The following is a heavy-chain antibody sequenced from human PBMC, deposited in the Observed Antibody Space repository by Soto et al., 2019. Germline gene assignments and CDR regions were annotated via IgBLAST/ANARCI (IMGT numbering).Heavy chain of an antibody. CDR2: ISAYNGNT. D-gene: IGHD2-2*01. CDR3: ARDLGYTSSYYYYYYGMDV. V-gene: IGHV1-18*01. CDR1: GYTFTSYG. Sequence: ASVKVSCKASGYTFTSYGISWVRQAPGQGLEWMGWISAYNGNTNYAQKLQGRVTMTTDTSTSTAYMELRSLRSDDTAVYYCARDLGYTSSYYYYYYGMDVWGQGTTVTVSS. J-gene: IGHJ6*02.